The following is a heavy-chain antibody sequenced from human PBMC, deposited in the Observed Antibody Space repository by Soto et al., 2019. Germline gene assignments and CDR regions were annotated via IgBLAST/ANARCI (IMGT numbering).Heavy chain of an antibody. V-gene: IGHV4-4*02. Sequence: KTSETLSLTCAVSGGSISSSNWWSWVRQPPGKGPEWIGEIYHSGSTNYNPSLKSRVTISVDKSKNQFSLKLSSVTAADTAVYYCASSPPEYSSSWYYFDYWGQGTMVTVYS. CDR1: GGSISSSNW. J-gene: IGHJ4*02. CDR2: IYHSGST. CDR3: ASSPPEYSSSWYYFDY. D-gene: IGHD6-13*01.